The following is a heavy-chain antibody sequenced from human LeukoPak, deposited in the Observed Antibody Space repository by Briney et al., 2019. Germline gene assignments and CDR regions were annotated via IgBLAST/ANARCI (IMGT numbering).Heavy chain of an antibody. J-gene: IGHJ4*02. CDR1: GGSISSSSYY. CDR3: ARGTSSSWYRWFDY. Sequence: SSETLSLTCTVSGGSISSSSYYWGWIRQPPGKGLEWIGSIYYSGITYYNPSLKSRVTISVDTSKNQFSLKLSSVTAADTAVYYCARGTSSSWYRWFDYWGQGTLVTVSS. CDR2: IYYSGIT. D-gene: IGHD6-13*01. V-gene: IGHV4-39*01.